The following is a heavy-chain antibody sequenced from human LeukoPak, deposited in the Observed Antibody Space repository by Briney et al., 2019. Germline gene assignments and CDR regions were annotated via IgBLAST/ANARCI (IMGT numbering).Heavy chain of an antibody. J-gene: IGHJ3*02. CDR1: GFTFSSYS. Sequence: GGSLRLSCAASGFTFSSYSMNWVRQAPGKGLEWVSSISSSSSYIYYADSVKGRFTISRDNAKNSLYLQMNSLRAEDTAVYYCARDYIVVVPAAMRPYAFDIWGQGTMVTVSS. CDR2: ISSSSSYI. CDR3: ARDYIVVVPAAMRPYAFDI. V-gene: IGHV3-21*01. D-gene: IGHD2-2*01.